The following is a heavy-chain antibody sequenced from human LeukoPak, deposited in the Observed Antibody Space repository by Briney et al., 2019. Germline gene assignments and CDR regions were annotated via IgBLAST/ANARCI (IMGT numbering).Heavy chain of an antibody. D-gene: IGHD3-10*01. Sequence: GGSLRLSCAASGLTFSSYAISWVRQAPGKGLEWVSAISGSGGSTYADSVKGRFTISRDNSKNTLYLQMNSLRAEDTAVYYCAKDSPYAYYGSGSYWDYWGQGTLVTVSS. CDR3: AKDSPYAYYGSGSYWDY. CDR1: GLTFSSYA. J-gene: IGHJ4*02. CDR2: ISGSGGST. V-gene: IGHV3-23*01.